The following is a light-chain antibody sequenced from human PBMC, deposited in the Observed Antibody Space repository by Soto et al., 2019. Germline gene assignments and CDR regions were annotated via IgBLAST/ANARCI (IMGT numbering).Light chain of an antibody. Sequence: EIVLTQSPATLSLSPGERATLSCWASQSVSSYLAWYQQKPGQAPRLLIYDASNRATGIPARFSGSGSGTDFTLIISSLEPEDFAVYYCQQRSNWPLTFGGGTKVDIK. V-gene: IGKV3-11*01. CDR1: QSVSSY. J-gene: IGKJ4*01. CDR3: QQRSNWPLT. CDR2: DAS.